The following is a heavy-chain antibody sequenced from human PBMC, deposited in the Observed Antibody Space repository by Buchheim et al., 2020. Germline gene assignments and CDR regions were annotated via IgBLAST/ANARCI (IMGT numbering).Heavy chain of an antibody. CDR3: ARKLRLLEWFGFDP. Sequence: QVQLQESGPGLVKPSQTLSLTCTVSGGSISSGSYYWSWIRQPAGKGLEWIGRIYTSGSTNYNPSLKSRVTISLGTSKNQFSLKLSSVTAADTAVYYCARKLRLLEWFGFDPWGQGTL. J-gene: IGHJ5*02. D-gene: IGHD3-3*01. CDR1: GGSISSGSYY. CDR2: IYTSGST. V-gene: IGHV4-61*02.